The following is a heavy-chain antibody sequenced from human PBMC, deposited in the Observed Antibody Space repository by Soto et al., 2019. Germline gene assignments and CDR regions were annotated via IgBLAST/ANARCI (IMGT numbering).Heavy chain of an antibody. V-gene: IGHV3-74*01. D-gene: IGHD6-19*01. J-gene: IGHJ4*02. CDR2: IDIAGSTT. CDR3: ARDQTVAGSTTFDY. CDR1: GFTFSSYW. Sequence: GGSLRLSCAASGFTFSSYWMHWVRQTPGKGLVWVSRIDIAGSTTTYADSVKGRFTISRDNAKNTLYLQMNSLRAEDTAVYYCARDQTVAGSTTFDYCGQGTLVTVSS.